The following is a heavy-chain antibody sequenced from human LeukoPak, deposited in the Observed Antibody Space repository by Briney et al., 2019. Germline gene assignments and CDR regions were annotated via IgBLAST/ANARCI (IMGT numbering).Heavy chain of an antibody. CDR1: GYTFTGYY. J-gene: IGHJ3*02. CDR3: ASGFMGYDRSGYYDDAFDI. V-gene: IGHV1-2*02. CDR2: INPSSGGT. Sequence: ASVKVSCKASGYTFTGYYMHWVRQAPGQGLEWMGWINPSSGGTNYAQKFQGRVAMTRDTSISTAYMELNRLRSDDTAVYYCASGFMGYDRSGYYDDAFDIWGQGQWSPSLQ. D-gene: IGHD3-22*01.